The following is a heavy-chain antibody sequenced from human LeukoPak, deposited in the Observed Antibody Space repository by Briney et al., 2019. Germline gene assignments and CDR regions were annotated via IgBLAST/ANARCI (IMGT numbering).Heavy chain of an antibody. D-gene: IGHD1-26*01. Sequence: SSETLSLTCAVYGGSFIGYYWSWIRQPPGKGLEWIGEINHFGSTNYNPSLKSRVTISIDTSKNQFSLKLSSVTAADTAVYYCARIRSRKWGFDYWGQGTLVTVSS. CDR1: GGSFIGYY. CDR2: INHFGST. J-gene: IGHJ4*02. V-gene: IGHV4-34*01. CDR3: ARIRSRKWGFDY.